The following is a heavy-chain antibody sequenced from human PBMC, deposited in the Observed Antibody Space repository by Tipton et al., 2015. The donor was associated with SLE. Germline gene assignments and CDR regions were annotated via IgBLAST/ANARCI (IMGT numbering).Heavy chain of an antibody. V-gene: IGHV4-59*12. CDR3: ARGLSGYSSSWFYYYYGMDV. CDR2: IFYSGST. D-gene: IGHD6-13*01. CDR1: GGSISSYY. Sequence: TLSLTCTVSGGSISSYYWSWIRQSPGKGLEWIGYIFYSGSTNYNPSLKSRVTISLDTSKNQFSLRLSSVTAADTAVYYCARGLSGYSSSWFYYYYGMDVWGQGTTVTVSS. J-gene: IGHJ6*02.